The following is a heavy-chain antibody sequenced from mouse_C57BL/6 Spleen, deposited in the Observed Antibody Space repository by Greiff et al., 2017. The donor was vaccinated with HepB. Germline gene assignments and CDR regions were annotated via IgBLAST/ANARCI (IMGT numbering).Heavy chain of an antibody. CDR3: ARDPGYYDYEGDAMGY. D-gene: IGHD2-4*01. CDR1: GFTFSSYA. CDR2: ISDGGSYT. Sequence: DVKLVESGGGLVKPGGSLKLSCAASGFTFSSYAMSWVRQTPEKRLEWVATISDGGSYTYYPDNVKGRFTISRDNAKNNLYLQMSHLKSEDTAMYYCARDPGYYDYEGDAMGYWGQGTSVTVSS. J-gene: IGHJ4*01. V-gene: IGHV5-4*01.